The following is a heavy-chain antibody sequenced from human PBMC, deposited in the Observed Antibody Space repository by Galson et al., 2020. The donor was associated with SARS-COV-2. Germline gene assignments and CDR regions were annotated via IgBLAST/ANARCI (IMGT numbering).Heavy chain of an antibody. Sequence: GGSLRLSCAASGFTFSSYAMHWVRQAPGKGLEWVAVISYDGSNKYYADSVKGRFTISRDNSKNTLYLQMNSLRAEDTAVYYCARSGSGSDFAGMDVWGQGTTVTVSS. CDR1: GFTFSSYA. J-gene: IGHJ6*02. CDR3: ARSGSGSDFAGMDV. CDR2: ISYDGSNK. V-gene: IGHV3-30-3*01. D-gene: IGHD3-10*01.